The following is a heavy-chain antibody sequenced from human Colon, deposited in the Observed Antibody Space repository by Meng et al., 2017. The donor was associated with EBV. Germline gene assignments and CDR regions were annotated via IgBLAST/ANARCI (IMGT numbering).Heavy chain of an antibody. CDR1: GGSMSSGDYF. D-gene: IGHD1-14*01. V-gene: IGHV4-30-4*01. CDR3: ARAEYYNWFDP. CDR2: IYYSGNT. J-gene: IGHJ5*02. Sequence: QVQVQDSGPGLVRPSXXXXXTCTVSGGSMSSGDYFWNWIRQPPGKGLEWIGYIYYSGNTYYNPSLKSRVTISIDTSKNQFSLKLSSVTAADTAVYYCARAEYYNWFDPWGQGTLVTVSA.